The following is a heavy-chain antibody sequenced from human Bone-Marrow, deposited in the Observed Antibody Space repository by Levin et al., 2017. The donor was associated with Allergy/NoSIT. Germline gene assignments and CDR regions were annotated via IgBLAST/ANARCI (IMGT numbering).Heavy chain of an antibody. CDR3: ARDQRGSGWPFDY. CDR1: GFTFNSYS. CDR2: LSSTGSII. V-gene: IGHV3-48*02. J-gene: IGHJ4*02. Sequence: GGSLRLSCAASGFTFNSYSMNWVRQAPGKGLEWVSYLSSTGSIIYYADSVKGRFTVSRDNAKNSLYLQMNSLRDEDTAVYYCARDQRGSGWPFDYWGQGTLVTVSS. D-gene: IGHD6-19*01.